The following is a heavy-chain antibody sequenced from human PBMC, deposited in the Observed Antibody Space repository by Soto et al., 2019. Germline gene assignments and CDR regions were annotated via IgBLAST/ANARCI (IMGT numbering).Heavy chain of an antibody. J-gene: IGHJ4*02. CDR3: ARAERYCSSTSCSAYFDY. Sequence: QVQLVESGGGLVKPGGSLRLSCAASGFTFSDYYMSWIRQAPGKGLEWVSYISSSSSYTNYADSVKGRFTISRDNAKNSLYLQMNSLRAEDTAVYYCARAERYCSSTSCSAYFDYWGQGTLVTVSS. CDR1: GFTFSDYY. V-gene: IGHV3-11*06. CDR2: ISSSSSYT. D-gene: IGHD2-2*01.